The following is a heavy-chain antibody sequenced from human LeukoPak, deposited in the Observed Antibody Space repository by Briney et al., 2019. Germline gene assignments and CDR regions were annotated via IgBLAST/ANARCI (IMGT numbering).Heavy chain of an antibody. CDR1: GGSFSGYY. CDR3: ARLRRNRDYYGSGKYYYMDV. CDR2: INHSGST. Sequence: SETLSLTCAVYGGSFSGYYWSWIRQPPGKGLGWIGEINHSGSTNYNPSLKSRVTISVDTSKNQFSLKLSSVTAADTAVYYCARLRRNRDYYGSGKYYYMDVWGKGTTVTVSS. J-gene: IGHJ6*03. V-gene: IGHV4-34*01. D-gene: IGHD3-10*01.